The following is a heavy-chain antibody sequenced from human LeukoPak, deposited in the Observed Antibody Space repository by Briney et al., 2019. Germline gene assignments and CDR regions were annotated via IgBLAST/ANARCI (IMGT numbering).Heavy chain of an antibody. V-gene: IGHV3-30-3*01. D-gene: IGHD3-22*01. Sequence: GGSLRLSCAASGFTFSSYAMHWVRQAPGKGLEWVAVVSTDGSNQYYADSVKGRFTVSRDNSKNSLYLQMNSLRAEDTAVYYCARGRIGRSGYYYYYYYGMDVWGQGTTVTVSS. J-gene: IGHJ6*02. CDR2: VSTDGSNQ. CDR1: GFTFSSYA. CDR3: ARGRIGRSGYYYYYYYGMDV.